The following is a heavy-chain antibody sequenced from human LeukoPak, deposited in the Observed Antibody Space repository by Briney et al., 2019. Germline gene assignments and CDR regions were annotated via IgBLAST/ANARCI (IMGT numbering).Heavy chain of an antibody. D-gene: IGHD1-14*01. Sequence: ASVKVSCKASGYTFTGYYMHWVRQAPGQGLEWMGWINPNSGGTNYAQKFQGGVTMTRDTSISTAYMELSRLRSDDTAVYYCARVNSELEGGDYWGQGTLVTVSS. CDR2: INPNSGGT. V-gene: IGHV1-2*02. CDR1: GYTFTGYY. CDR3: ARVNSELEGGDY. J-gene: IGHJ4*02.